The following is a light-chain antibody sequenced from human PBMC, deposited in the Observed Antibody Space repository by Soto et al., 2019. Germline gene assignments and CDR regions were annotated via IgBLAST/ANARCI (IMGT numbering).Light chain of an antibody. CDR3: HQYGSSPRT. CDR2: GAS. Sequence: EIVFTQSAATRSWSAVERATLSCGASQSFTSNYLAWYQQKPGQAPRLLIYGASTRATGIPDRFSGSGSGTDFTLTISRLEPEDFAVYYCHQYGSSPRTFGQGTKVDIK. J-gene: IGKJ1*01. CDR1: QSFTSNY. V-gene: IGKV3-20*01.